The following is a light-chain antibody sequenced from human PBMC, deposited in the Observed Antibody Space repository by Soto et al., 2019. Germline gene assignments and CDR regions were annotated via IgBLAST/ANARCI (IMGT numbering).Light chain of an antibody. Sequence: EIVMTQSPATLSVSPGERATLSCRASQSVSSSLAWYQQKPGQAPRLLIYGTSTRATGIPARFSGSGSGTDFTLTISSLLSEDFAVYYCQQYNNWPTWTFGQGTKVEIK. CDR2: GTS. CDR3: QQYNNWPTWT. CDR1: QSVSSS. V-gene: IGKV3-15*01. J-gene: IGKJ1*01.